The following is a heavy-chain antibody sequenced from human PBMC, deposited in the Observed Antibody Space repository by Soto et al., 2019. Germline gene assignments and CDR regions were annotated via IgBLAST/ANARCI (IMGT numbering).Heavy chain of an antibody. CDR3: AGGRGWRDF. D-gene: IGHD6-19*01. CDR1: GSTFSTYD. V-gene: IGHV1-8*01. J-gene: IGHJ4*02. Sequence: QVQLVQSGAEVKKPGDSVKVSCKASGSTFSTYDISWVRQAPGQGLEWMGWMDPKSGATAYAQKFQVGVTMTSNTSLNTAFMEWSRLTSEDTAVYSCAGGRGWRDFWGQGTLFTVSS. CDR2: MDPKSGAT.